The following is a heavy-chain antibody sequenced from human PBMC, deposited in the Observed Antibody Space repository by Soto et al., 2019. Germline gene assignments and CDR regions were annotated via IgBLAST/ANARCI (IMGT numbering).Heavy chain of an antibody. J-gene: IGHJ6*03. CDR1: GYTFTSYY. Sequence: QVQLVQSGAEVKKPGASVTVSCKASGYTFTSYYIHWVRQAPGQGLEWMGIINPSGGRTSYAQKFQGRVTMTRDTSTSTVYMEVSGLRSADTAVYYCARDQEPSTLYYDYYYMDVWGKGTTVTVSS. CDR2: INPSGGRT. CDR3: ARDQEPSTLYYDYYYMDV. V-gene: IGHV1-46*03.